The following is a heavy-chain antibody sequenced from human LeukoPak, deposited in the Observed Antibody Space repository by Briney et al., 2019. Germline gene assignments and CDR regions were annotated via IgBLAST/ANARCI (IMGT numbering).Heavy chain of an antibody. CDR3: ARELVVVVAATDYYYGMDV. CDR1: GFTFSSYS. D-gene: IGHD2-15*01. J-gene: IGHJ6*02. Sequence: GGSLRLSCAASGFTFSSYSMNWVRQAPGKGREWVSSISSSSYIYYADSVKGRFTISRDNAKNSLYLQMNSLRAEDTAVYYCARELVVVVAATDYYYGMDVWGQGTTVTVSS. V-gene: IGHV3-21*01. CDR2: ISSSSYI.